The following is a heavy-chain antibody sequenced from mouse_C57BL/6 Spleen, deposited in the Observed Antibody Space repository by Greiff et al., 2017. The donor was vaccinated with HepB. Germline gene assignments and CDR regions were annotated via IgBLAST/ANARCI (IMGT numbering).Heavy chain of an antibody. D-gene: IGHD2-3*01. CDR3: TEGLLGLFDY. V-gene: IGHV6-3*01. CDR2: IRLKSDNYAT. J-gene: IGHJ2*01. CDR1: GFTFSNYW. Sequence: EVKLMESGGGLVQPGGSMKLSCVASGFTFSNYWMNWVRQSPEKGLEWVAQIRLKSDNYATHYEESVKGRFTISRDDSKSIVYLQMNNVLSEDTGIYYCTEGLLGLFDYWGQGTTLTVSS.